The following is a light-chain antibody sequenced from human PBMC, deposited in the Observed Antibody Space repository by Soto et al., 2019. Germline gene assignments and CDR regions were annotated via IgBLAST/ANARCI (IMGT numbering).Light chain of an antibody. V-gene: IGKV1-5*01. CDR1: QSISSW. CDR3: QHYGSSRGT. CDR2: DAS. Sequence: DIQMTQSPSTLSASVGDRVTISCRASQSISSWLAWYQQKPGKAPNLLIYDASSLQSGVPSRFSGIGSGTEFTLTISRLEPEDFAVYYCQHYGSSRGTFGQGTKVDIK. J-gene: IGKJ1*01.